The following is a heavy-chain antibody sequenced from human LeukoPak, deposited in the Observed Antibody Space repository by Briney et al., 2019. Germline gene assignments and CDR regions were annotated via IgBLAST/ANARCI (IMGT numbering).Heavy chain of an antibody. CDR3: ARALVRGVVGPHFDP. CDR1: GDSLSSSY. J-gene: IGHJ5*02. D-gene: IGHD3-10*01. CDR2: LHHNGGT. V-gene: IGHV4-59*13. Sequence: PSETLSLTCTVSGDSLSSSYWSWIRQSPVKGLEWIGYLHHNGGTNDDPAFKGRATISVDTSQNKFFLRMKDVTAADTAVYYCARALVRGVVGPHFDPWGQGILVIVSS.